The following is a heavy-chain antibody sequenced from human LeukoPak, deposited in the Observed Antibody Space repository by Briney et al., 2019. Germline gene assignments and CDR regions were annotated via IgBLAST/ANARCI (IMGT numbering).Heavy chain of an antibody. CDR1: GFTFSSYA. V-gene: IGHV3-23*01. Sequence: GGSLRLSCAASGFTFSSYAMSWVRQAPGKGLEWVSGISGGGGSTYYADSVKGRFTISRDNSKNTLYLQMNSLRAGDTAVYYCAKETDYGDHIDYWGQGTLVTVSS. CDR3: AKETDYGDHIDY. CDR2: ISGGGGST. J-gene: IGHJ4*02. D-gene: IGHD4-17*01.